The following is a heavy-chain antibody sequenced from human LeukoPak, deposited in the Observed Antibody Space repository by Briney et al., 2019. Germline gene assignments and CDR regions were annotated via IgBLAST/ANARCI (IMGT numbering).Heavy chain of an antibody. Sequence: ASVKVSCKASGYTFTSYYMHWVRQAPGQGLEWMGIINPSGGSTSYAQKFQGRVTMTRDTSTSAVYVELSSLRSEDTAVYYCAREDTLPKLRFLDHNWFDPWGQGTLVTVSS. J-gene: IGHJ5*02. V-gene: IGHV1-46*01. CDR2: INPSGGST. CDR1: GYTFTSYY. D-gene: IGHD3-3*01. CDR3: AREDTLPKLRFLDHNWFDP.